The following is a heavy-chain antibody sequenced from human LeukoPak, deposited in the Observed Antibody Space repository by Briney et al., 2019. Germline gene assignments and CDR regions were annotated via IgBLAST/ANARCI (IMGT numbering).Heavy chain of an antibody. D-gene: IGHD3-22*01. CDR1: GFTVSSNY. CDR3: AGIRGYDSSAYYYGWFDP. CDR2: IYSGGST. Sequence: PGGSLRLCCAASGFTVSSNYMSWVRQAPGKGLEWVSVIYSGGSTYYADSVKGRFTISRDNSKNTLYLQMNSLRAEDTAVYYCAGIRGYDSSAYYYGWFDPWGQGTLVTVSS. J-gene: IGHJ5*02. V-gene: IGHV3-66*02.